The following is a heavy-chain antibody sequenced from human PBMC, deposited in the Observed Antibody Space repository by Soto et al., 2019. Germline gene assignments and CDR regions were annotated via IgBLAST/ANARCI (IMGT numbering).Heavy chain of an antibody. CDR1: GGTFSSYA. V-gene: IGHV1-69*13. J-gene: IGHJ6*02. Sequence: SVKVSCKASGGTFSSYAISWVRQAPGQGLEWMGGIIPIFGTANYAQKFQGRVTITADESTSTAYMELSSLRSEDTAVYYCARLYDYSNYGVPPYGMDVWGQGTTVTVSS. CDR3: ARLYDYSNYGVPPYGMDV. D-gene: IGHD4-4*01. CDR2: IIPIFGTA.